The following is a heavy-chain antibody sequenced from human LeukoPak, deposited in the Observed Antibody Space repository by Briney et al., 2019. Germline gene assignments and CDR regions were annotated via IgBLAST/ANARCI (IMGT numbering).Heavy chain of an antibody. CDR2: IIPIFGTA. D-gene: IGHD5-12*01. CDR3: ARGGDIVATINPFDY. CDR1: GGTFSSYA. V-gene: IGHV1-69*05. Sequence: ASVKVSCKASGGTFSSYAISWVRQAPGQGLEWMGGIIPIFGTANYAQKFQGRVTITTDESTSTAYMELSSLRSEDTAVYYCARGGDIVATINPFDYRGQGTLVTVSS. J-gene: IGHJ4*02.